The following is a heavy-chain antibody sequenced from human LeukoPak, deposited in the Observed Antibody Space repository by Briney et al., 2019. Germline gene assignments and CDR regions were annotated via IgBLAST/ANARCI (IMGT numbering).Heavy chain of an antibody. J-gene: IGHJ6*03. CDR1: GGSISSYY. V-gene: IGHV4-59*12. CDR3: ARDSYCSGGSCSSGYYYYMDV. CDR2: IYYSGST. D-gene: IGHD2-15*01. Sequence: SETLSLTCTVSGGSISSYYWSWIRQPPGKGLEWIGYIYYSGSTNYNPSLKSRVTISVDTSKNQFSLKLSSVTAADTAVYYCARDSYCSGGSCSSGYYYYMDVWGKGTTVTVSS.